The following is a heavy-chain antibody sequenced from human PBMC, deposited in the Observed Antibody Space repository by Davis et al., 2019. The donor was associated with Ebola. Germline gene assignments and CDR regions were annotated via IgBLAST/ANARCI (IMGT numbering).Heavy chain of an antibody. J-gene: IGHJ6*04. CDR1: GFTFSSYG. Sequence: GESLKISCAASGFTFSSYGMHWVRQAPGKGLEWVAVIWYDGSNKYYADSVKGRFTISRDNSKNTLYLQMNSLRAEDTAVYYCARGGRSTVTSYYGMDVWGKGTTVTVSS. D-gene: IGHD4-11*01. CDR3: ARGGRSTVTSYYGMDV. CDR2: IWYDGSNK. V-gene: IGHV3-33*01.